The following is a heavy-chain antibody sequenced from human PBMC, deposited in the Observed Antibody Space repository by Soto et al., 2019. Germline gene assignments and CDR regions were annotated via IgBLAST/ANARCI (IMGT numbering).Heavy chain of an antibody. Sequence: QVQLMQSGAEVKKPGASVKVSCKASGYTFTSYGISWVRQAPGQGLEWMGWISAYNGNTNYAQKLQGRVTMTTDTSTTPGYMELRSLRSYETAVCYCAGDRVRGGAKGRGFDYWGQGTLVTVSS. CDR3: AGDRVRGGAKGRGFDY. J-gene: IGHJ4*02. CDR2: ISAYNGNT. D-gene: IGHD1-26*01. CDR1: GYTFTSYG. V-gene: IGHV1-18*01.